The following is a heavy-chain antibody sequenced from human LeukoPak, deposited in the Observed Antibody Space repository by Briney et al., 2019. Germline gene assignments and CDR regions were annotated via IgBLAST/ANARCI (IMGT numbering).Heavy chain of an antibody. CDR1: GGSISSYY. J-gene: IGHJ4*02. V-gene: IGHV4-59*01. D-gene: IGHD6-19*01. CDR2: IYYSGST. CDR3: AKGGSSSGWYVYFDY. Sequence: SETLSLTCSVSGGSISSYYWSWIRQSPGKGLEWIGYIYYSGSTNNNPSLKSRVTISVDTSKNQFSLKLSSVTAADTAVYYCAKGGSSSGWYVYFDYWGQGTLVTVSS.